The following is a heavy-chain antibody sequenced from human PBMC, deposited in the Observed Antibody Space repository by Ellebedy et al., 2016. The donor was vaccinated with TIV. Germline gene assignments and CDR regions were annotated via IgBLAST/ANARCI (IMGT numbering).Heavy chain of an antibody. V-gene: IGHV3-13*01. J-gene: IGHJ6*02. D-gene: IGHD3-10*01. CDR2: IGTAGET. CDR1: GFTFTRYD. CDR3: ARGGPAMARGVSYGMDV. Sequence: AGSLRLSXAASGFTFTRYDMHWVRQATGTGLEWVSVIGTAGETYYPGSVRDRFTISRENAKNSLYLQMNGLTAEDTAVYYCARGGPAMARGVSYGMDVWGQGTTVTVSS.